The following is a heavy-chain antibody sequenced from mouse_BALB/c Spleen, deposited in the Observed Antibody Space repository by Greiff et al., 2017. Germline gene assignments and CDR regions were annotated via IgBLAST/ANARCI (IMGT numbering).Heavy chain of an antibody. CDR1: GFTFSSYA. Sequence: EVQGVESGGGLVKPGGSLKLSCAASGFTFSSYAMSWVRQTPEKRLAWVASISSGGSTYYPDSVKGRFTISRDNARNILYLQMSSLRSEDTAMYYCARGYGKRAMDYWGQGTSVTVSS. J-gene: IGHJ4*01. CDR3: ARGYGKRAMDY. V-gene: IGHV5-6-5*01. CDR2: ISSGGST. D-gene: IGHD2-1*01.